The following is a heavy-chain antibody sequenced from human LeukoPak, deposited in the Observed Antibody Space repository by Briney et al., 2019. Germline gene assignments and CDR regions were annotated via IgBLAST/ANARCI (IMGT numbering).Heavy chain of an antibody. CDR1: GLTLSSNW. D-gene: IGHD4/OR15-4a*01. V-gene: IGHV3-7*05. CDR3: AREALYGGNRGFDY. CDR2: IKEDGSQK. J-gene: IGHJ4*02. Sequence: PGGSLRLSCAVSGLTLSSNWMGWVRQAPGKGLEWVATIKEDGSQKYYVGSVKGRFTISRDNAKYSLYLQMNSLRAEDTAVYYCAREALYGGNRGFDYWGQGILVTVSS.